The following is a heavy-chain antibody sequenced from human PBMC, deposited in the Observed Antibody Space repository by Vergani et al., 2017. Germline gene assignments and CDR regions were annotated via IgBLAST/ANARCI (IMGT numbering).Heavy chain of an antibody. V-gene: IGHV3-66*02. J-gene: IGHJ5*02. Sequence: ELQLVESGGGLVQPGGSLRLSCAASGSTVSGNYMTWVRQAPGKGLEWVSHIYSGDETDYADSVKGRVTISSDTSNNTLHLQINNLRVEDTAGYYCARGNYYGSGTYVDPWGQGTLVTVSS. CDR3: ARGNYYGSGTYVDP. CDR2: IYSGDET. D-gene: IGHD3-10*01. CDR1: GSTVSGNY.